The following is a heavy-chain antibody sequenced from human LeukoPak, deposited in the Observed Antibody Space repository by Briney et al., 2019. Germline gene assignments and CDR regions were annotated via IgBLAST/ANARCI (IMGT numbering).Heavy chain of an antibody. CDR2: IGEDGSTT. V-gene: IGHV3-43*02. D-gene: IGHD3-9*01. CDR3: AKGFSILTSKHYFYYHGFDV. Sequence: GGSLRLSCAASGIAFENYAMNWVRQAPGKGLEGVSLIGEDGSTTWYADSVKGRFTISRDNGKNSLYLHMNSLRPEDTALYYCAKGFSILTSKHYFYYHGFDVWGQGTPVTVSS. J-gene: IGHJ6*02. CDR1: GIAFENYA.